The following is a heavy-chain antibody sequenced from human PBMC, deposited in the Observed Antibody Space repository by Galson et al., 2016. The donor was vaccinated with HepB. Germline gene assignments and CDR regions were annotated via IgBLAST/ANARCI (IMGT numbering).Heavy chain of an antibody. J-gene: IGHJ4*02. CDR1: KYTFTVYY. CDR3: AREAAPGDDYSLAY. Sequence: SVKVSCKASKYTFTVYYIHRVRQAPGQGLEWMGWISPNSGGTNYAQKFQGRVTMTRDTSITTAYMELSSLRSDDTAVYYCAREAAPGDDYSLAYWGQGTLVTVSS. CDR2: ISPNSGGT. V-gene: IGHV1-2*02. D-gene: IGHD4-11*01.